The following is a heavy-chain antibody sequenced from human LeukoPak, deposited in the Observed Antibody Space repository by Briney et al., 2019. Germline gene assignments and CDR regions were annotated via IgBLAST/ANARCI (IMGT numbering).Heavy chain of an antibody. J-gene: IGHJ5*02. V-gene: IGHV3-7*01. CDR1: GFTFSSYW. D-gene: IGHD3-16*01. CDR2: IQPDGSEQ. Sequence: GGSLRLSCAASGFTFSSYWMSWVRQAPGKGLEWVGNIQPDGSEQYPVDSVKGRFTISRDNSRNSLFLQMSSLRVEDTAVYYCASQSFARFDPWGQGTLVTVSS. CDR3: ASQSFARFDP.